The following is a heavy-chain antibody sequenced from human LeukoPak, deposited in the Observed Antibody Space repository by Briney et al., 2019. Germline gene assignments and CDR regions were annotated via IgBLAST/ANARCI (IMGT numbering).Heavy chain of an antibody. CDR1: GYTFTSYD. D-gene: IGHD3-10*01. V-gene: IGHV1-8*01. CDR3: ARDVLLWFGERDETYYLDY. J-gene: IGHJ4*02. Sequence: ASVKVSCKASGYTFTSYDINWVRQATGQGLEWMGWMNPNSGNAGYAQKFQGRVTMTRNTSISTAYMELRSLRSDDTAVYYCARDVLLWFGERDETYYLDYWGQGTLVTVSS. CDR2: MNPNSGNA.